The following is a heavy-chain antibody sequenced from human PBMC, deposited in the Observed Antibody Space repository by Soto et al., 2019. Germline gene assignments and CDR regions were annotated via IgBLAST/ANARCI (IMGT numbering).Heavy chain of an antibody. V-gene: IGHV4-30-4*01. Sequence: SETLSLTCTVSGDSISSGDYFWSWIRQPPGKGLEWIGYISNSGSTFYNPSLKSRVTMSTDTSMNQFSLRLTSVTVADTAVYYCAREPYSESSASYSGPLDSWGLGTLVTVSS. CDR3: AREPYSESSASYSGPLDS. J-gene: IGHJ4*02. D-gene: IGHD3-22*01. CDR2: ISNSGST. CDR1: GDSISSGDYF.